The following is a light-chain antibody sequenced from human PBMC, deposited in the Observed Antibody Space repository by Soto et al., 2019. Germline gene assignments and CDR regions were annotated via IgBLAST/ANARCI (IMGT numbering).Light chain of an antibody. V-gene: IGLV1-40*01. CDR1: TSNIGAGYD. CDR3: FSYTTSSAPYV. Sequence: QSVLTQPPSVSGALGQRVTISCTGITSNIGAGYDVHWYQLLPGRAPKLLIYGNTNRPSGVPDRFSGSKSGNTASLTISGLQAEDEAAYYCFSYTTSSAPYVFGTGTKLTVL. J-gene: IGLJ1*01. CDR2: GNT.